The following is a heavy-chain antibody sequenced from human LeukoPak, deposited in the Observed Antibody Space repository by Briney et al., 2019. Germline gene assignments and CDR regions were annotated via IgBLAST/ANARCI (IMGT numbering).Heavy chain of an antibody. V-gene: IGHV3-30-3*01. J-gene: IGHJ4*02. CDR2: ISYDGSNK. Sequence: GGSLRLSCAASRFTFSSYAMHWVRQAPGKGLEWVAVISYDGSNKYYADSVKGRFTISRDNSKNTLYLQMNSLRAEDTAVYYCARRSSEWLLYYFDYWGQGTLVTVSS. CDR3: ARRSSEWLLYYFDY. D-gene: IGHD3-3*01. CDR1: RFTFSSYA.